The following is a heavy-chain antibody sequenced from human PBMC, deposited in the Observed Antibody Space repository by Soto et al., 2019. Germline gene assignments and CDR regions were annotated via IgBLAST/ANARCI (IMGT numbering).Heavy chain of an antibody. D-gene: IGHD1-1*01. V-gene: IGHV5-51*01. CDR2: IYPGDSNT. Sequence: GESLKISCKGSGYSFTIHWIGWVRQMPGKGLEWMGVIYPGDSNTRYSPSFQGQVTISVDKSISTAYLQWSSLKASDTAKYYCARLSTTGTTGGNYYGYGMDVWGQGTTVTVSS. CDR3: ARLSTTGTTGGNYYGYGMDV. J-gene: IGHJ6*02. CDR1: GYSFTIHW.